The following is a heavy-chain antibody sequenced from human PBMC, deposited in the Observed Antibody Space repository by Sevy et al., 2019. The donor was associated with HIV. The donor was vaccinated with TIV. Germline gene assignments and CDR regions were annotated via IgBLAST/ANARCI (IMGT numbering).Heavy chain of an antibody. CDR2: ISGRGDDT. CDR1: GFTVSNYA. J-gene: IGHJ3*02. Sequence: GGSRRLSCAASGFTVSNYAMNWVRQAPGKGLEWVSAISGRGDDTYYADSVKGRFTISRDQSKNTLYLQMNSLRAEETAVYYCAKDIVVVVGEAFDIWGQGTMVTVSS. CDR3: AKDIVVVVGEAFDI. V-gene: IGHV3-23*01. D-gene: IGHD2-15*01.